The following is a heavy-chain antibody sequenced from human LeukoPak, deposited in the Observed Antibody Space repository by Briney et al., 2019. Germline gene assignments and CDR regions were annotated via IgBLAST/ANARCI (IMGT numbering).Heavy chain of an antibody. D-gene: IGHD3-10*01. Sequence: GGSLRLSCAASGFIFDDYTMHWVRQVPGKGLEWISLVSWDGVAIYYADSVKGRFTISRDNRKNSLYLQMNSLRTEDTALYYCVKDRRYYASGTDSYYFDSWGDGTLVTVSS. CDR2: VSWDGVAI. V-gene: IGHV3-43*01. CDR1: GFIFDDYT. CDR3: VKDRRYYASGTDSYYFDS. J-gene: IGHJ4*01.